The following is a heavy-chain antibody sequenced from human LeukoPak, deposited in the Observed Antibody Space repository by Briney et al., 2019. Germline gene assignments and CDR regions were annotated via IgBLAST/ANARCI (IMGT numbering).Heavy chain of an antibody. D-gene: IGHD3-16*02. CDR2: ISAYNGNT. J-gene: IGHJ3*02. V-gene: IGHV1-18*01. Sequence: GASVKVSCKASGYSFTTYGINWVRQAPGQGLEWMGWISAYNGNTNYAQKLQGRVTMTTDTSTSTAYMELRSLRSDDTAVYYCARESDYVWGSYRPDAFDIWGQGTMVTVSS. CDR1: GYSFTTYG. CDR3: ARESDYVWGSYRPDAFDI.